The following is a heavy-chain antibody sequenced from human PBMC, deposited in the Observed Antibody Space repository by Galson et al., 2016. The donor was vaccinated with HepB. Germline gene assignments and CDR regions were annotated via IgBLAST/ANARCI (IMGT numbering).Heavy chain of an antibody. D-gene: IGHD4-17*01. V-gene: IGHV3-48*02. CDR1: GFTFSSYS. CDR2: ILSSGSAI. Sequence: SLRLSCAASGFTFSSYSMNWVRQAPGKGLEWVSYILSSGSAIYYADSVKGRFTISRDNANNSLYLQMNSLKDEDTAVYYCALGDSSRSRDYFYGMDVWGQGTTVTVSS. J-gene: IGHJ6*02. CDR3: ALGDSSRSRDYFYGMDV.